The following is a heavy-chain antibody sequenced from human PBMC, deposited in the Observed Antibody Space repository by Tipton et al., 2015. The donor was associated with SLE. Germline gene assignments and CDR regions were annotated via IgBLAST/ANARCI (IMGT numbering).Heavy chain of an antibody. J-gene: IGHJ1*01. CDR1: GGSISSGSYY. D-gene: IGHD5-18*01. CDR2: IYTSGST. V-gene: IGHV4-61*02. CDR3: ARGPRALYSYGQYFQH. Sequence: TLSLTCTVSGGSISSGSYYWSWIRQPAGKGLEWIGRIYTSGSTNYNPSLKSRVTISVDTSKNQFSLKLSSVTAADTAVYYCARGPRALYSYGQYFQHWGQGTLVTVSS.